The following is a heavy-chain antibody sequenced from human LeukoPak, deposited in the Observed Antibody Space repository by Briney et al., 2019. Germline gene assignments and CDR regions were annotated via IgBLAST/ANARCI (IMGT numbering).Heavy chain of an antibody. D-gene: IGHD2-2*01. J-gene: IGHJ4*02. CDR3: TSTVVPAALFYFDY. Sequence: QSGGSLRLSCTASGFTFGDYAMSWVRQAPGKGLEWVGFIRSKAYGGTTEYAASVKGRFTISRDDSKSIAYLQMNSLKTEDTAVYYCTSTVVPAALFYFDYWGQGTLVTVSS. CDR1: GFTFGDYA. V-gene: IGHV3-49*04. CDR2: IRSKAYGGTT.